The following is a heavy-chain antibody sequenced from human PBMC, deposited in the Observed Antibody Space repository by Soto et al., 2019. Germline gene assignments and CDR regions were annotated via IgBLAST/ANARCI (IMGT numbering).Heavy chain of an antibody. V-gene: IGHV3-23*01. J-gene: IGHJ4*02. CDR1: GFTFSSFA. Sequence: LRLSCEGSGFTFSSFAMGWVRQATGKGLEWLSSVSADGVSSFSADSVRGRFRVSRDNSKNTLFLQMRFLRVEDTAVYYCAKTRQAPVGTHFFDLWGQGTQVTVSS. CDR2: VSADGVSS. CDR3: AKTRQAPVGTHFFDL.